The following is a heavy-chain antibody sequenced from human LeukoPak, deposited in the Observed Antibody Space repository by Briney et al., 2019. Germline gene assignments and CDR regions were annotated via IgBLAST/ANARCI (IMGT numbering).Heavy chain of an antibody. CDR2: IIPILGIA. Sequence: GSSVKVSCKASGGTFSSYTISWVRQAPGQGLEWMGRIIPILGIANYAQKFQGRVTITADKSTSTAYMELSSLRSEDTAVYYCARVHYDFWSGYRPKNYYYMDVWGKGTTVTVSS. CDR1: GGTFSSYT. D-gene: IGHD3-3*01. J-gene: IGHJ6*03. V-gene: IGHV1-69*02. CDR3: ARVHYDFWSGYRPKNYYYMDV.